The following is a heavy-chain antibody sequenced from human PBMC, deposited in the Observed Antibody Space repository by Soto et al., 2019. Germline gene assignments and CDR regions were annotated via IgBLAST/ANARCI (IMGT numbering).Heavy chain of an antibody. CDR1: GESVSSNSAA. Sequence: PSQTLSLTCAISGESVSSNSAAWNWIRQSPSRGLEWLGRTYYRSKWYNDYAVSVKSRITINPDTSKNQFSLQLSSVTPEDTAVYYCARDHPQLIAEAGMGNGFDIWVQGRLVT. D-gene: IGHD6-19*01. J-gene: IGHJ3*02. V-gene: IGHV6-1*01. CDR2: TYYRSKWYN. CDR3: ARDHPQLIAEAGMGNGFDI.